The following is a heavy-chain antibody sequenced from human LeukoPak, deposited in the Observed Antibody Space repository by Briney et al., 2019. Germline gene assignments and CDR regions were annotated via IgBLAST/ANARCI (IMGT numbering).Heavy chain of an antibody. CDR1: GFTFSSYG. V-gene: IGHV3-23*01. D-gene: IGHD3-22*01. Sequence: PGGSLRLSCAASGFTFSSYGMHWVRQAPGKGLEWVSAISGSGGSTYYADSVKGRFTISRDNSKNTLYLQMNSLRAEDTAVYYCAKAPRNYHDSSPLDYWGQGTLVTVSS. J-gene: IGHJ4*02. CDR2: ISGSGGST. CDR3: AKAPRNYHDSSPLDY.